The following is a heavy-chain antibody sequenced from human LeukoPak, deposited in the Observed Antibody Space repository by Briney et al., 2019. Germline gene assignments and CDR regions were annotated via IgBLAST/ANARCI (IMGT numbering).Heavy chain of an antibody. CDR2: IYQSGTT. CDR1: GGSISSYY. V-gene: IGHV4-59*08. D-gene: IGHD6-19*01. CDR3: ARQVAVADHFDY. Sequence: SETLSLTCTVSGGSISSYYWSWIRQPAGKGLEWIGTIYQSGTTYYNPSLKSRVTLSVDTSNNQFSLKLSSVTAADTAVYYCARQVAVADHFDYWGQGTRVTVSS. J-gene: IGHJ4*02.